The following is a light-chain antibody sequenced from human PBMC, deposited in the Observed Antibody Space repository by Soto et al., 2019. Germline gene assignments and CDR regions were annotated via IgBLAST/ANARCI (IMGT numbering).Light chain of an antibody. J-gene: IGKJ1*01. Sequence: EIVMTQSPATLSVSPGERATLSRRASQSVSSDLAWYHQKPGQAPRLLIYGASTRATGIPARFSGSGSGTEFTLPLSRLGPEDFAVYYCQQYGSSPRTFGQGTKVDIK. CDR2: GAS. CDR3: QQYGSSPRT. V-gene: IGKV3-15*01. CDR1: QSVSSD.